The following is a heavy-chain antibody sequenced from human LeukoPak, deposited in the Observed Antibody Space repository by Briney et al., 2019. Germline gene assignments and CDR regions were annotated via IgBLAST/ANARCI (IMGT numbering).Heavy chain of an antibody. V-gene: IGHV3-66*04. CDR1: GFTVSSNY. Sequence: GGSLRLSCAASGFTVSSNYTSWVRQAPGKGLEWVSIIYSGGTTYYADFVKGRFTISRDNSKNTLYLQMNSLRAEDTAVYYCAKHPHYDILTGYPDYWGQGTLVTVSS. CDR3: AKHPHYDILTGYPDY. D-gene: IGHD3-9*01. CDR2: IYSGGTT. J-gene: IGHJ4*02.